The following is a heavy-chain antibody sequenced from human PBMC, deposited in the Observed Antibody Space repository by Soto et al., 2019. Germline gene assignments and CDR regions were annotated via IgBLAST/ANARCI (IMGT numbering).Heavy chain of an antibody. CDR3: AHSFRGGYYFDY. V-gene: IGHV2-5*02. CDR1: GFSLSTSGVG. J-gene: IGHJ4*02. D-gene: IGHD3-16*01. CDR2: IYWDDDK. Sequence: QITLKESGPTLVKPTQTLTLTCTFSGFSLSTSGVGVGWIRQPPGKALEWLALIYWDDDKRYSPSLKSRLTISKHTSKNQVVLTMTSMDPVDTATYYCAHSFRGGYYFDYWGQGTLVTVSS.